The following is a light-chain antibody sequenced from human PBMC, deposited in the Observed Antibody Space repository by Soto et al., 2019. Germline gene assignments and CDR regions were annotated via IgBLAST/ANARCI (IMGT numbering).Light chain of an antibody. J-gene: IGKJ3*01. Sequence: EIVMTQSPATLSVSPGEGATLSCRASQSVGNKIAWSQQKPGQAPRLLIYDASTRATGIPARFSGSGSGTQFTLTITSLQSDYFAVYYCQHYNSWPLFGPGTKVDV. V-gene: IGKV3-15*01. CDR2: DAS. CDR1: QSVGNK. CDR3: QHYNSWPL.